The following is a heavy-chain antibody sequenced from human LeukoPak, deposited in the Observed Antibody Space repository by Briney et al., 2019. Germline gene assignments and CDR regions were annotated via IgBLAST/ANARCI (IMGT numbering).Heavy chain of an antibody. CDR1: GFTFSSYA. CDR2: ISYDGSNK. V-gene: IGHV3-30*04. J-gene: IGHJ6*04. Sequence: GGSLRPSCAASGFTFSSYAMHWVRQAPGKGLEWVAVISYDGSNKYYADSVKGRFTISRDNSKNTLYLQMNSLRAEDTAVYYCARDSDYYYGMDVWAKGPRSPSPQ. CDR3: ARDSDYYYGMDV.